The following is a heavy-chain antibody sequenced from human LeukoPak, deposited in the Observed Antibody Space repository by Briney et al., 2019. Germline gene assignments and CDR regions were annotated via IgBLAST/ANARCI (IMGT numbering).Heavy chain of an antibody. D-gene: IGHD6-6*01. Sequence: GGSLRLSCAASGFTFSSYAMHWVRQAPGKGLEWVAVISYDGSNKYYADSVKGRFTISRDNSKNTLYLQMNSLRAEDTAVYYCVGSSSAYFDYWGQEPWSPSPQ. V-gene: IGHV3-30-3*01. CDR3: VGSSSAYFDY. CDR1: GFTFSSYA. J-gene: IGHJ4*01. CDR2: ISYDGSNK.